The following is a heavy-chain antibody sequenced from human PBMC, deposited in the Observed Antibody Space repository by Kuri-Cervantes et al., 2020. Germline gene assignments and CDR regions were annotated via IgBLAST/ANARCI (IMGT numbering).Heavy chain of an antibody. Sequence: ASVKVSCKASGYTFTSYGISWVRQAPGQGLEWMGWSSAYNGNTNYAQKLQGRVTMTTDTSTSTAYTELRSLRSDDTAVYYCARERLRHRDDILTPAGYWGQGTLVTVSS. CDR1: GYTFTSYG. CDR2: SSAYNGNT. V-gene: IGHV1-18*01. J-gene: IGHJ4*02. CDR3: ARERLRHRDDILTPAGY. D-gene: IGHD3-9*01.